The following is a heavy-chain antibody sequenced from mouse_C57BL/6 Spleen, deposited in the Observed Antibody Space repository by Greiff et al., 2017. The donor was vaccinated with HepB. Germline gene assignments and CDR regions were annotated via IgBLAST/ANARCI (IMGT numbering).Heavy chain of an antibody. CDR1: GYTFTDYE. CDR2: IDPETGGT. J-gene: IGHJ2*01. Sequence: QVQLQQSGAELVRPGASVTLSCKASGYTFTDYEMHWVKQTPVHGLEWIGAIDPETGGTAYNQKFKGKAILTADKSSSTAYMELRSLTSEDSAVYYCTRGYYCFDYWGQGTTLTVSS. CDR3: TRGYYCFDY. V-gene: IGHV1-15*01. D-gene: IGHD2-3*01.